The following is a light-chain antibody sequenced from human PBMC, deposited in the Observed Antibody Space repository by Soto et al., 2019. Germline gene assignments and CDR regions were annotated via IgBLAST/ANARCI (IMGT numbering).Light chain of an antibody. CDR1: SSNIGSNT. Sequence: QSVLTQPPSASGTPGQRVTISCSGSSSNIGSNTVNWYQQLPGTAPKLLIFTNNQRPSGVPDRFSDSKSGTSGSLAISGLQSEDEADYYCAAWDDSLNGYVFGTGTKVTVL. J-gene: IGLJ1*01. CDR2: TNN. V-gene: IGLV1-44*01. CDR3: AAWDDSLNGYV.